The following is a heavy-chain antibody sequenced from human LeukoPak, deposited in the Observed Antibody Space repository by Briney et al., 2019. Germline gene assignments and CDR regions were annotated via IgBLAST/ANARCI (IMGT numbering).Heavy chain of an antibody. CDR3: AKEGLYYYYGMDV. CDR1: GLTFSSYA. V-gene: IGHV3-23*01. Sequence: QPGGSLRLSCAASGLTFSSYAMSWVRQAPGKGLEWVSAISGGGGGKYYADSVKGRFTISRDNSKNTLYLQMNSLRAEDTAVYYCAKEGLYYYYGMDVWGQGTTVTVSS. CDR2: ISGGGGGK. J-gene: IGHJ6*02.